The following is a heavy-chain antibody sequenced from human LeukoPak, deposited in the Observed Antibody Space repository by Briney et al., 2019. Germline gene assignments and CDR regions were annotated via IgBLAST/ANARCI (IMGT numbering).Heavy chain of an antibody. J-gene: IGHJ6*03. Sequence: GASVKVSCKASGYTFTSYAMHWVRQAPGQRLEWMGWINAGNGNTKYSQEFQGRVTITRDTSASTAYMELSSLRSEDMAVYYCARGPRGAAAGGYYMDVWGKGTTVTVSS. CDR1: GYTFTSYA. D-gene: IGHD6-13*01. CDR2: INAGNGNT. CDR3: ARGPRGAAAGGYYMDV. V-gene: IGHV1-3*03.